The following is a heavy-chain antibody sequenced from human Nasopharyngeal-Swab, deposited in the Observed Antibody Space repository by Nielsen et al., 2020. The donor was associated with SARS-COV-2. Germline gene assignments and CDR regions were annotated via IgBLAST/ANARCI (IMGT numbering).Heavy chain of an antibody. J-gene: IGHJ4*02. V-gene: IGHV3-21*04. CDR3: AKGVGYGDTGCFDE. Sequence: GESLKISCEASGFRFSSYSLHWVRQAPGKGLEWVSSIRSSGSFISYADSVKGRFTISRDNSMETLYLQMNSLRVEDTAVYYCAKGVGYGDTGCFDEWGQGTLVTASS. CDR1: GFRFSSYS. CDR2: IRSSGSFI. D-gene: IGHD4-17*01.